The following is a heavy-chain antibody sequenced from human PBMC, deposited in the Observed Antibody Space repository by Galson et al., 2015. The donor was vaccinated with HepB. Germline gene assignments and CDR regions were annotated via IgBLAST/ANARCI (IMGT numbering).Heavy chain of an antibody. Sequence: SLRLSCAASGFVFSDYDMHWVRQAPGKGLEWVAVISHDGSNKDYADSVKGRFTISRDNSKNTLCLQMTSLRVDDTALYYCARNYKSGYDWLVYYYYGMDVWGQGTTVTVSS. CDR2: ISHDGSNK. D-gene: IGHD3-9*01. J-gene: IGHJ6*02. V-gene: IGHV3-30-3*01. CDR1: GFVFSDYD. CDR3: ARNYKSGYDWLVYYYYGMDV.